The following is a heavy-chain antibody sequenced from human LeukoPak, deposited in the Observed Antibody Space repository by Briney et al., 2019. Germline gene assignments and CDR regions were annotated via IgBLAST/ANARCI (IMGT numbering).Heavy chain of an antibody. CDR3: ARARIAVAGAATYYYYGMDV. D-gene: IGHD6-19*01. CDR1: GGTFSSYA. CDR2: IIPIFGTA. V-gene: IGHV1-69*13. Sequence: SVKVSCKASGGTFSSYAISWVRQAPGQGLEWMGGIIPIFGTANYAQKFQGRVTITADESTSTAYMELSSLRSEDTAVYYCARARIAVAGAATYYYYGMDVWGQGTTVTVSS. J-gene: IGHJ6*02.